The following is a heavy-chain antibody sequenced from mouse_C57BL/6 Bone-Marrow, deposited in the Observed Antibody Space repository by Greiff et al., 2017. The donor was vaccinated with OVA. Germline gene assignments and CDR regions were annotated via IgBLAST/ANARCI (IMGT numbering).Heavy chain of an antibody. V-gene: IGHV10-1*01. CDR3: VSYGSSYYYAMDY. Sequence: EVKVVESGGGLVQPKGSLKLSCAASGFSFNTYAMNWVRQAPGKGLEWVARIRSKSNNYATYYADSVKDRFTISRDDSESMLYLQMNNLKTEDTAMYYCVSYGSSYYYAMDYWGQGTSVTVSS. CDR1: GFSFNTYA. D-gene: IGHD1-1*01. J-gene: IGHJ4*01. CDR2: IRSKSNNYAT.